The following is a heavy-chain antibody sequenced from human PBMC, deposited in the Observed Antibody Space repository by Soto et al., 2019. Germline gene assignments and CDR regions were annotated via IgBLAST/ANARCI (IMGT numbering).Heavy chain of an antibody. CDR3: AKDLQRGYGSGSYTYYYYYGMDV. CDR2: ISYDGSNK. V-gene: IGHV3-30*18. CDR1: GFPFSNYG. J-gene: IGHJ6*02. D-gene: IGHD3-10*01. Sequence: PGGSLRLSCAASGFPFSNYGMHWVRQAPGKGLEWVAVISYDGSNKYYADSVKGRFTISRDNSKNTLYLQMNSLRAEDTAVYYCAKDLQRGYGSGSYTYYYYYGMDVWGQGTTVTVSS.